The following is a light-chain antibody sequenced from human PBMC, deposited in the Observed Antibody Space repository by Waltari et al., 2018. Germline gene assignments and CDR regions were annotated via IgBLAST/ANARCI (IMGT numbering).Light chain of an antibody. J-gene: IGKJ4*01. Sequence: EIVLTQSPGTLSLSPGERATLPCRASQSVPRDYLAWYHQKPGQAPRLLIYDASTRATGIPDRFSGSGSGTDFTLTISRLEPEDFALYYCQQYANSPLTFGGGTKVEIK. CDR3: QQYANSPLT. V-gene: IGKV3-20*01. CDR2: DAS. CDR1: QSVPRDY.